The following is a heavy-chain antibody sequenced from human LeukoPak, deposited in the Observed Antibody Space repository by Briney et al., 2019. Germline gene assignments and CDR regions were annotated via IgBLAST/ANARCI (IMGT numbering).Heavy chain of an antibody. V-gene: IGHV4-59*08. J-gene: IGHJ4*02. CDR2: IYYSGST. D-gene: IGHD3-22*01. CDR3: AGFDSSGYYYPY. CDR1: GGSISSYY. Sequence: SETLSLTCTVSGGSISSYYWSWIRQPPGKGLEWIGYIYYSGSTNYNPSLKSRVTISVDTSKNQFSLKLSSVTAADTAVYYCAGFDSSGYYYPYWGQGTLVTVSS.